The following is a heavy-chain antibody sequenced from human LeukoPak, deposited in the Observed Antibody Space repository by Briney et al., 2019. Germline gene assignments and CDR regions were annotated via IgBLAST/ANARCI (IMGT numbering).Heavy chain of an antibody. CDR1: GGSFSGYY. CDR3: AGEAYGSGSSDNWFDP. V-gene: IGHV4-34*01. Sequence: PSETLSLTCAVYGGSFSGYYWSWIRQPPGKGLEWIGEINHSGSTNYNPSLKSRVTISVDTSKNQFSLKLSSVTAADTAVYYCAGEAYGSGSSDNWFDPWGQGTLVTVSS. J-gene: IGHJ5*02. D-gene: IGHD3-10*01. CDR2: INHSGST.